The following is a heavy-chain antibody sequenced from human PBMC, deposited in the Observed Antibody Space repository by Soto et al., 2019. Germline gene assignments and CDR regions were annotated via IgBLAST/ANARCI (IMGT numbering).Heavy chain of an antibody. D-gene: IGHD2-15*01. Sequence: GGSLRLSCAASGCTFSSFNMNWVRQAPGKGLEWVSFVTSGGGTIYYADSVKGRFTISRDNAKDSLYLQMNSLRAEDTAVYYCARRLGYCSGGSCPTDYWGQGTLVTVSS. CDR2: VTSGGGTI. J-gene: IGHJ4*02. CDR3: ARRLGYCSGGSCPTDY. CDR1: GCTFSSFN. V-gene: IGHV3-48*01.